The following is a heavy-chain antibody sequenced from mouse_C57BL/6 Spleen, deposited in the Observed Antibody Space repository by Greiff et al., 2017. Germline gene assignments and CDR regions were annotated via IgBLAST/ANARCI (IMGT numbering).Heavy chain of an antibody. CDR1: GYTFTSYT. Sequence: QVQLKQSGAELARPGASVKMSCKASGYTFTSYTMHWVKQRPGQGLEWIGYINPSSGYTKYNQKFKDKATLTADKSSSTAYMQLSSLTSEDSAVYYCARKTTVVEYFDVWGTGTTVTVSS. V-gene: IGHV1-4*01. CDR2: INPSSGYT. D-gene: IGHD1-1*01. CDR3: ARKTTVVEYFDV. J-gene: IGHJ1*03.